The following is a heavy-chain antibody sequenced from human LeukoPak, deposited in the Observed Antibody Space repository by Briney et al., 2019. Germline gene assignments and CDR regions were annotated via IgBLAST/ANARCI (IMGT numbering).Heavy chain of an antibody. J-gene: IGHJ4*02. V-gene: IGHV4-34*01. D-gene: IGHD3-22*01. Sequence: SETLSLTCAVYGGSFSGYYWSWIRQPPGKGLEWIGEINHSGSTNYNPSLKSRVTIPVDTSKNQFSLKLSSVTAADTAVYYCARLDSSGTFDYWGQGTLVTVSS. CDR2: INHSGST. CDR3: ARLDSSGTFDY. CDR1: GGSFSGYY.